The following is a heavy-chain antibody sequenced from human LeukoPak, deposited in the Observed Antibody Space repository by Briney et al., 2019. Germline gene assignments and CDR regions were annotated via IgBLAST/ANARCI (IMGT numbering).Heavy chain of an antibody. D-gene: IGHD3-3*01. Sequence: GESLKISCKGSGYTFTSYWIGWVRQAPGKGLEWVSYISSGSGTIYYADSVKGRFTISRDNAKNSLYLQMNSLRTEDTAVYYCAREFVLRFFEGYMDVWGKGTTVTVSS. V-gene: IGHV3-48*01. CDR3: AREFVLRFFEGYMDV. CDR1: GYTFTSYW. CDR2: ISSGSGTI. J-gene: IGHJ6*03.